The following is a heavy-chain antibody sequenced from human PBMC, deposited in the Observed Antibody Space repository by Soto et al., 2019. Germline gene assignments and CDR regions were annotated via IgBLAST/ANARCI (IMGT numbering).Heavy chain of an antibody. CDR2: ISAYNGNT. D-gene: IGHD6-19*01. CDR1: GYTFTSYG. CDR3: ARDRREIAVAGTVTLVDYGMDV. Sequence: GASVKVSCKASGYTFTSYGISWVRQAPGQGLEWMGWISAYNGNTNYAQKLQGRVTMTTDTSTSTAYMELRGLRSDDTAVYYCARDRREIAVAGTVTLVDYGMDVWGQGTTVTVSS. V-gene: IGHV1-18*01. J-gene: IGHJ6*02.